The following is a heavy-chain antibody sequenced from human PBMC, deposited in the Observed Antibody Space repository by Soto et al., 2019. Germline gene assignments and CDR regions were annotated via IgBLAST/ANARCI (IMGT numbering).Heavy chain of an antibody. V-gene: IGHV3-23*01. J-gene: IGHJ6*02. CDR2: ISGSGGST. Sequence: EVQLLESGGGLVQPGGSLRLSCAASGFTFSSYAMSWVRQAPGKGLEWVSAISGSGGSTYYADSVKGRFTISRDNSKNTLYLQMNSLRADDTGVYYCATTAGTYYYYGMDVWGQGTTVTVSS. D-gene: IGHD6-13*01. CDR3: ATTAGTYYYYGMDV. CDR1: GFTFSSYA.